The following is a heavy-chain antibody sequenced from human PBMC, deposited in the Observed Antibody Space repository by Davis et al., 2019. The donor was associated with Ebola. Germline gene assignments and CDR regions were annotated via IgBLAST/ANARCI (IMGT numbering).Heavy chain of an antibody. CDR1: GFTFSSYA. J-gene: IGHJ3*02. CDR2: ISGSGGST. V-gene: IGHV3-23*01. Sequence: PGGSLRLSCAASGFTFSSYAMSWVRQAPGKGLEWVSAISGSGGSTYYADSVKGRFTISRDNSKNTLDLQMNSLRAEDTAVYYCAKDRIRDSSGYYDAFDIWGQGTMVTVSS. D-gene: IGHD3-22*01. CDR3: AKDRIRDSSGYYDAFDI.